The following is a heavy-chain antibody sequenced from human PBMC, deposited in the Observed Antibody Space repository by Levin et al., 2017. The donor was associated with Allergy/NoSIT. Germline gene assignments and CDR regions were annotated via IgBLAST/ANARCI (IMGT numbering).Heavy chain of an antibody. Sequence: GESLKISCAASGFTFSSYGMHWVRQAPGKGLEWVAVISYDGSNKYYADSVKGRFTISRDNSKNTLYLQMNSLRAEDTAVYYCAKNRGPFFGVVIGYWGQGTLVTVSS. CDR3: AKNRGPFFGVVIGY. V-gene: IGHV3-30*18. J-gene: IGHJ4*02. D-gene: IGHD3-3*01. CDR1: GFTFSSYG. CDR2: ISYDGSNK.